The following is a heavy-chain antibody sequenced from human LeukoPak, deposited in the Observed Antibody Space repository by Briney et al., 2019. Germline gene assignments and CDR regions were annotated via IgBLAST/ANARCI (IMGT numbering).Heavy chain of an antibody. D-gene: IGHD2-8*01. V-gene: IGHV3-9*01. Sequence: GGSLRLSCAASGFTFDDYAMHWVRQAPGKGLEWVSGISWNSGSIGYADSVKGRFTISRDNAKNSLYLQMNSLRAEDTALYYCAKEGVAGQGSDYWGQGTLSPSPQ. J-gene: IGHJ4*02. CDR1: GFTFDDYA. CDR2: ISWNSGSI. CDR3: AKEGVAGQGSDY.